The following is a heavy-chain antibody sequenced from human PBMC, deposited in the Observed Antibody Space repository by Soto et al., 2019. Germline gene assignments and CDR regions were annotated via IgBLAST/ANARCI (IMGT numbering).Heavy chain of an antibody. CDR1: GFTFSHAW. Sequence: GGSLRLSCAASGFTFSHAWISWVRQAPWKGLEWVGRIKSKADGGTTDYAAPVKGRFTISRVDSESTLFLQMNSLRTEDTAVYYCTIATEWELPRFHYSGRRTLLTLCS. J-gene: IGHJ4*02. CDR3: TIATEWELPRFHY. V-gene: IGHV3-15*01. D-gene: IGHD1-26*01. CDR2: IKSKADGGTT.